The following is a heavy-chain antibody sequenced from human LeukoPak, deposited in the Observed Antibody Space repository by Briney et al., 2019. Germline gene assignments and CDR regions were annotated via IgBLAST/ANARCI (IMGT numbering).Heavy chain of an antibody. V-gene: IGHV3-23*01. D-gene: IGHD1-26*01. CDR2: ISGSGGST. Sequence: GGSLRLSCAASGFTFSNYPMSWLPQAPGKGLEWVSAISGSGGSTYYEDSVKGRFTISRDNSKNTLYLQMNSLRAEDTAVYYCAKVLSGSYSDFDYWGQGTLVTVSS. CDR1: GFTFSNYP. CDR3: AKVLSGSYSDFDY. J-gene: IGHJ4*02.